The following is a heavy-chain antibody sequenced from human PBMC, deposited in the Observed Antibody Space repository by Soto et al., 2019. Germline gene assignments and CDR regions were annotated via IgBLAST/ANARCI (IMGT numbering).Heavy chain of an antibody. Sequence: SETLSLTCAVYGGSFSGYYWSWIRQPPGKGLEWIGEINHSGSTNYNPSLKSRVTISVDTSKNQFSLKLSSVTAADTAVCYCARARGYCSSTSCYGAYYYYYMDVWGKGTTVTVSS. CDR3: ARARGYCSSTSCYGAYYYYYMDV. J-gene: IGHJ6*03. CDR1: GGSFSGYY. D-gene: IGHD2-2*03. CDR2: INHSGST. V-gene: IGHV4-34*01.